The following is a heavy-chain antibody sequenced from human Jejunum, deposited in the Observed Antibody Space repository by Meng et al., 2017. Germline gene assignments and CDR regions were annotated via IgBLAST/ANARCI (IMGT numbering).Heavy chain of an antibody. D-gene: IGHD1-26*01. J-gene: IGHJ4*02. CDR3: ARTIMGGRKVDY. CDR2: MRPDGSEI. Sequence: GGSLRLSCAASGFSFGTHWMSWVRQAPGKGLEWVSNMRPDGSEIYYMDSVRGRFAISRDNAKNSLYLQMNSLRAEDTAVYYCARTIMGGRKVDYWGLGTLVTVSS. V-gene: IGHV3-7*01. CDR1: GFSFGTHW.